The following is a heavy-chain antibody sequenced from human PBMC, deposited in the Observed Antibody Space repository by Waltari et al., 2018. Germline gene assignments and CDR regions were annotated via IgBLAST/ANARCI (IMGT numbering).Heavy chain of an antibody. CDR3: ARDPRYCSSTSCHDY. J-gene: IGHJ4*02. Sequence: EVQLVESGGGLVKPGGSLRLSCAASGFTFSSYTMTWVRQAPGKGLEWVSSSSSSSSYIYDADSVKGRFTISRDNAKNSLYLQMNSLRAEDTAVYYCARDPRYCSSTSCHDYWGQGTLVTVSS. CDR1: GFTFSSYT. V-gene: IGHV3-21*01. CDR2: SSSSSSYI. D-gene: IGHD2-2*01.